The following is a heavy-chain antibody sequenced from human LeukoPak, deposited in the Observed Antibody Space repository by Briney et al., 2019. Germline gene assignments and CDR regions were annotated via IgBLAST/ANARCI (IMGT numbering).Heavy chain of an antibody. Sequence: ASVKVSCKASGYTFTGNHMHWVRQAPGQGLEWMGWINPNSGGTNYAQKFQGRVIMTRDTSISTAYMELSRLGSNDTAVYYCARGGSTDSIHSCGGNCYFLDYWGQGTLVTVSS. D-gene: IGHD2-21*02. V-gene: IGHV1-2*02. CDR3: ARGGSTDSIHSCGGNCYFLDY. CDR1: GYTFTGNH. J-gene: IGHJ4*02. CDR2: INPNSGGT.